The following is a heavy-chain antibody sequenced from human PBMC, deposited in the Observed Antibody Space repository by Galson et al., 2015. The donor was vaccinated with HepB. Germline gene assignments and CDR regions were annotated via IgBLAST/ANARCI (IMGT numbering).Heavy chain of an antibody. CDR2: VKSDGSST. CDR1: GFIFSNYW. V-gene: IGHV3-74*01. CDR3: ASGRVYYDSTGYKIFDY. Sequence: SLRLSCAASGFIFSNYWMHWVRRAPGKGLMWVSGVKSDGSSTTYADSVKGRFTISRDNAKNTLYLQMNSLRAEDTAVYYCASGRVYYDSTGYKIFDYWGQGILVTVSS. D-gene: IGHD3-22*01. J-gene: IGHJ4*02.